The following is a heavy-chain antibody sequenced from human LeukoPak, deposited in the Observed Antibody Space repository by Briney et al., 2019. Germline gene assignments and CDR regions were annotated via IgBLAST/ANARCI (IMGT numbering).Heavy chain of an antibody. V-gene: IGHV3-11*01. CDR1: GFSFSRYY. Sequence: GGSLRLSCAASGFSFSRYYMSWVRQTPGKALEWISYIPTNGISVQYADSVRGRFTASRDDAKNSLHLQMGSLRVEDTAVYYCTRAVGLGPGAHFDQWGQGALVIVSS. D-gene: IGHD1-26*01. CDR3: TRAVGLGPGAHFDQ. CDR2: IPTNGISV. J-gene: IGHJ4*02.